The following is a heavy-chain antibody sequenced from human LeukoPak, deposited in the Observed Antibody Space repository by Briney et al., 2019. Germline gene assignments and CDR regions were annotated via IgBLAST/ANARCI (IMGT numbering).Heavy chain of an antibody. V-gene: IGHV4-38-2*02. Sequence: PSETLSLTCTVSGYSISSGYYWGWIRQPPGKGLEWIGSIYHSGSTYYNPSLKSRVTISVDTSKNQFSLKLSSVTAADTAVYYCAREAGGYSYGYLRYYYYYYMDVWGKGTTVTVSS. CDR2: IYHSGST. CDR3: AREAGGYSYGYLRYYYYYYMDV. J-gene: IGHJ6*03. D-gene: IGHD5-18*01. CDR1: GYSISSGYY.